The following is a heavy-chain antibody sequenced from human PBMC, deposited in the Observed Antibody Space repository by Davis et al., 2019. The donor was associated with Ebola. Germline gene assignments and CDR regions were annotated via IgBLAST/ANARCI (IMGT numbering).Heavy chain of an antibody. Sequence: GGSLRLSCAASGFTFSSYGMHWVRQAPGKGLEWVAVISYDGSNKYYADSVKGRFTISRDNSKNTLYLQMNSLRAEDTAVYYCARVKRYFDWLARPFDYWGQGTLVTVSS. CDR2: ISYDGSNK. J-gene: IGHJ4*02. CDR3: ARVKRYFDWLARPFDY. D-gene: IGHD3-9*01. CDR1: GFTFSSYG. V-gene: IGHV3-30*03.